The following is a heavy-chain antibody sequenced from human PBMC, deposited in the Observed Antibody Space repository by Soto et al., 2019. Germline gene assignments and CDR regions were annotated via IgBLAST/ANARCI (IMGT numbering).Heavy chain of an antibody. D-gene: IGHD4-17*01. CDR1: GGSISSYY. CDR2: IYYSGST. V-gene: IGHV4-59*08. Sequence: PSETLSLTCTVPGGSISSYYWCWIRHPPGKGLEWIGYIYYSGSTNYNPSLKSRVTISVDTSKNQFSLKLSSVTAADTDVYYCARRYGGAIDYWGQGTLVTVSS. CDR3: ARRYGGAIDY. J-gene: IGHJ4*02.